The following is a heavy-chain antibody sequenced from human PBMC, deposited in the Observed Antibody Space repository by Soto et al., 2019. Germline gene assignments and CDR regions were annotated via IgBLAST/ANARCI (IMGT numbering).Heavy chain of an antibody. J-gene: IGHJ5*02. Sequence: ASVKVSCKASGYTFTSYGISWVRQAPGQGLEWMGWISPHTGNTNYAQKLQGRVTMTRPTSTSTAYMELSSLRSEDTAVYYCARGSSDSTWFDPWGQGTLVTVSS. CDR2: ISPHTGNT. CDR3: ARGSSDSTWFDP. CDR1: GYTFTSYG. D-gene: IGHD5-18*01. V-gene: IGHV1-18*01.